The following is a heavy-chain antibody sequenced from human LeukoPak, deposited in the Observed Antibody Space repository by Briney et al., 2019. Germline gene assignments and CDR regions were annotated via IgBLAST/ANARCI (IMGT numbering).Heavy chain of an antibody. CDR1: GGSLSSYY. Sequence: SETLSLTCTVSGGSLSSYYWSWIRQPPGKGLEWIGYIYYSGSTNHNPSLKSRVTISVDTSKNQFSLKLSSVTAADTAVYYCARMGGSGTTFDYWGQGTLVTVSS. CDR2: IYYSGST. CDR3: ARMGGSGTTFDY. D-gene: IGHD3-10*01. J-gene: IGHJ4*02. V-gene: IGHV4-59*01.